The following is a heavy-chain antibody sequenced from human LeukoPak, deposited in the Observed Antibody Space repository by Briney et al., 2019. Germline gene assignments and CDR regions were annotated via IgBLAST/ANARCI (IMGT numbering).Heavy chain of an antibody. V-gene: IGHV3-23*01. Sequence: GGSLRLSCAASGFTFSTYAMSWVRQAAGEGLEWVSLISGSGGGTYYADSVKGRFTISRDNSKNTLYLQLNSLRVEDTAVYYCAKNRGAGSHYYYHMNVWGKGTTVTVSS. CDR2: ISGSGGGT. CDR3: AKNRGAGSHYYYHMNV. CDR1: GFTFSTYA. J-gene: IGHJ6*03. D-gene: IGHD1-26*01.